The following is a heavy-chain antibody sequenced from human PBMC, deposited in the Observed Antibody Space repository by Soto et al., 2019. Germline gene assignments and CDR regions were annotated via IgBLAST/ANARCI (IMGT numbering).Heavy chain of an antibody. CDR3: VRVCWGQSFGNRLEV. D-gene: IGHD3-3*01. V-gene: IGHV3-30-3*01. CDR1: GFTFSGDS. CDR2: IQHEASNI. J-gene: IGHJ6*01. Sequence: GGSLRLSWAASGFTFSGDSMHFLRQAPGQGLEGVAVIQHEASNIYYEASVKGRFTVYRDNSKNPQYLQMNDLKAADTDVYYCVRVCWGQSFGNRLEVWRQGTTV.